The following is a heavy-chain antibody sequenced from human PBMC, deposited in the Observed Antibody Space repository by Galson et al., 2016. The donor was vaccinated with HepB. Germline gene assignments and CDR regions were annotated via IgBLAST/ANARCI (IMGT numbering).Heavy chain of an antibody. D-gene: IGHD3-10*01. Sequence: SLRLSCAASGFTFDDYSIHWVRQPPGKGLEWVSGISWNSGSVGYADSVKGRFSISRDNEKNSLYLQMNNLRVEDTALDNCAKGSGGYENYMMVVWGQGTTVIVSS. CDR2: ISWNSGSV. J-gene: IGHJ6*02. CDR1: GFTFDDYS. V-gene: IGHV3-9*01. CDR3: AKGSGGYENYMMVV.